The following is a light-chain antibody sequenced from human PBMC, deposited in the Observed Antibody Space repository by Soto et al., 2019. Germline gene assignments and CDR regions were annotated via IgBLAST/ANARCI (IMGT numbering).Light chain of an antibody. CDR2: DVS. CDR1: SRDVGYYNY. Sequence: QSVLTQPRSVSGSPGQSVTISCTGTSRDVGYYNYVSWYQQYPGKVPKLMIYDVSQRPSGVPDRFSGSKSGNTASLTISGLQAEDEGDYYCCSYAGSFIFVFGTGTKVTVL. V-gene: IGLV2-11*01. CDR3: CSYAGSFIFV. J-gene: IGLJ1*01.